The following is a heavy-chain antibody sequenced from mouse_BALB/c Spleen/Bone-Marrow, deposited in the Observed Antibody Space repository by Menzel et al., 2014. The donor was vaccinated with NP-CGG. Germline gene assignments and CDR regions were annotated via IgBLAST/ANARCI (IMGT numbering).Heavy chain of an antibody. V-gene: IGHV14-3*02. J-gene: IGHJ4*01. Sequence: VQLKQSGAELVKPGASVKLSCTASGSNIKDTYMHWVKQRPEQGLEWIGRIDPANGNTKYDPKFQGKATITADTSSNTAYLQLSSLTSEDTAVYYCALLLRYYAMDYWGQGTPVTVSS. D-gene: IGHD1-1*01. CDR1: GSNIKDTY. CDR3: ALLLRYYAMDY. CDR2: IDPANGNT.